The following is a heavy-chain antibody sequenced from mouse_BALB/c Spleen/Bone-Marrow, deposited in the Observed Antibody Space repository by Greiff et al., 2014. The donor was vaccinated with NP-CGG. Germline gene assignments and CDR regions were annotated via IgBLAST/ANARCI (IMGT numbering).Heavy chain of an antibody. CDR2: ISDGGGST. V-gene: IGHV5-12*02. CDR3: ARQGYYGSSYWFFDV. D-gene: IGHD1-1*01. CDR1: GFTFSDYY. J-gene: IGHJ1*01. Sequence: EVKVEESGGVLVQPGGSLKLSCATSGFTFSDYYMYWVRQTPEKRLEWVAHISDGGGSTYYPDTVKGRFTISRDNAKNTLYLQMSRLKSEDTAMYYCARQGYYGSSYWFFDVWRAATTVTVSS.